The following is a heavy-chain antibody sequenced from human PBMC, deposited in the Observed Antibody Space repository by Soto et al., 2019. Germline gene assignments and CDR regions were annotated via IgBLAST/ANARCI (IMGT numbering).Heavy chain of an antibody. Sequence: PSETLSLTCTVSGGSVSSGSHYWSWIRQSPGKGLEWIGDINDNGGTNYNPSLKSRVTTSLDTSKKQVSLMVSSVTAADTAVYYCARGRYSYETIYYKFYYSALDVWGQGTTVTVSS. D-gene: IGHD3-10*01. CDR1: GGSVSSGSHY. CDR3: ARGRYSYETIYYKFYYSALDV. V-gene: IGHV4-39*07. J-gene: IGHJ6*02. CDR2: INDNGGT.